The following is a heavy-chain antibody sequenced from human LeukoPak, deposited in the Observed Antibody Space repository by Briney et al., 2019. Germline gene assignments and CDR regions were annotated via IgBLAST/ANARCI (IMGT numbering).Heavy chain of an antibody. CDR3: ARGLGYCSSTSCYEDY. J-gene: IGHJ4*02. V-gene: IGHV4-31*03. D-gene: IGHD2-2*01. CDR2: IYYSGST. Sequence: SQTLSLTCTVSGGSISSGGYYWSWIRQHPGKGLEWIGYIYYSGSTNYNPSLKSRVTISVDTSKNQFSLKLSSVAAADMAVYYCARGLGYCSSTSCYEDYWGQGTLVTVSS. CDR1: GGSISSGGYY.